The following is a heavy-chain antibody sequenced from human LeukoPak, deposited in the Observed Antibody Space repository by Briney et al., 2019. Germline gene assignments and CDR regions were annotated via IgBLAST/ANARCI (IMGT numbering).Heavy chain of an antibody. D-gene: IGHD3-22*01. CDR2: ISWNGGSI. CDR1: GFTFDDYA. Sequence: GGSLRLSCAASGFTFDDYAIHWVRQAPGKGLEWVSGISWNGGSIGYADSVKGRFTISRDNDKNSLDLQMNSLRAEDTAVYYCAKASYYYDSSGYYYLSYFDLWGRGTLVTVSS. CDR3: AKASYYYDSSGYYYLSYFDL. J-gene: IGHJ2*01. V-gene: IGHV3-9*01.